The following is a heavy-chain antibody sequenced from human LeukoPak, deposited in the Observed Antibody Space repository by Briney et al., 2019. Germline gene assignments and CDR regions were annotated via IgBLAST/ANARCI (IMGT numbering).Heavy chain of an antibody. D-gene: IGHD3-10*01. Sequence: GASVKVSCKASGYTFTCYYMHWVRQAPGQGLEWMGWINPNSGGTNYAQKFQGRVTMTRDTSISTAYMELSRLRSDDTAVYYCARESSGSSFYYYYYMDVWGKGTTVTVSS. CDR3: ARESSGSSFYYYYYMDV. CDR1: GYTFTCYY. J-gene: IGHJ6*03. V-gene: IGHV1-2*02. CDR2: INPNSGGT.